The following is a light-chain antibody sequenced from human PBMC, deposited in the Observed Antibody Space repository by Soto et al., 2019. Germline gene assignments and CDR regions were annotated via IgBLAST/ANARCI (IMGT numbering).Light chain of an antibody. CDR3: QQYDNLPPYT. V-gene: IGKV1-33*01. CDR2: DVS. Sequence: DIQMTQSPSSLSASLGDRVTITCQASRDISVYLNWYQQKPGKPPKLIVYDVSNLQTGVPSRFSGSGSGTHFSFTISSLQPEDIATYYCQQYDNLPPYTFGQGTTLEIK. CDR1: RDISVY. J-gene: IGKJ2*01.